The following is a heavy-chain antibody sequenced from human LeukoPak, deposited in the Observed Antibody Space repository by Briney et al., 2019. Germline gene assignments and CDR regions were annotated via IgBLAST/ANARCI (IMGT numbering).Heavy chain of an antibody. J-gene: IGHJ4*02. Sequence: SETLSLACSVYGGSFNDYDWSWVRQAPGRGLQWIGEINESGATNCDPSLKSRVTMSIDTSKSQFSLSLRSVTAADTAVYFCARYAPVKTGPTRASFDYWGQGILVSVSS. CDR3: ARYAPVKTGPTRASFDY. V-gene: IGHV4-34*01. CDR2: INESGAT. CDR1: GGSFNDYD. D-gene: IGHD1-1*01.